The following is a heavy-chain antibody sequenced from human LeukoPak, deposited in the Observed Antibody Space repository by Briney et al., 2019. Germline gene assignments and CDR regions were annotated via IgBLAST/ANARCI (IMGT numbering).Heavy chain of an antibody. D-gene: IGHD1-26*01. J-gene: IGHJ3*02. Sequence: GGSLKLSCAASGFTFSGSAMHWVRQASGKGLEWVGRTRNKANSYTTEYAASVKGRFTISRDDSKNSLYLQMNSLKTEDTAVYYCARDSGSAGFAAFDIWGQGTMVTVSS. CDR3: ARDSGSAGFAAFDI. CDR2: TRNKANSYTT. V-gene: IGHV3-72*01. CDR1: GFTFSGSA.